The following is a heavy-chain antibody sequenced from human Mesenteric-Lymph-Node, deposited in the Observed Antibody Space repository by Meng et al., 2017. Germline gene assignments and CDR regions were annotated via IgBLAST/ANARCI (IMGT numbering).Heavy chain of an antibody. D-gene: IGHD6-19*01. V-gene: IGHV4-31*03. Sequence: QVKRHESRPGLVQPSQPLSFSCSVSGCSVSRGGYYWTWICPHPGKGLEWFGHFYYCGSTFYNPSLKRRVIISIDTSKNQFSLNLRSVTAADTAVYYCARVSSGWDYFDYWGQGTLVTVSS. CDR3: ARVSSGWDYFDY. CDR2: FYYCGST. CDR1: GCSVSRGGYY. J-gene: IGHJ4*02.